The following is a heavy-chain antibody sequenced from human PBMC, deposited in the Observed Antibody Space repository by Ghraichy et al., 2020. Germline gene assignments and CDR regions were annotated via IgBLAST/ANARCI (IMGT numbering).Heavy chain of an antibody. CDR3: ARDRKIGAAQRFDL. D-gene: IGHD1-14*01. CDR1: GFTFSDYY. V-gene: IGHV3-11*01. CDR2: ISVGGGTI. Sequence: LSLTCEASGFTFSDYYMSWIRQAPGKGLQWIVYISVGGGTISYSDSVRGRFTISRDSAKNSVSLQMNGLGPDDTAVYYCARDRKIGAAQRFDLWGQGTLVTVSS. J-gene: IGHJ5*02.